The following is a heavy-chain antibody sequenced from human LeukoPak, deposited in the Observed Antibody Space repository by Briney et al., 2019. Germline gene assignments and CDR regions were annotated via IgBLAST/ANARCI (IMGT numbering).Heavy chain of an antibody. V-gene: IGHV4-39*01. CDR3: ARGEQQLVGDFDY. CDR1: GVSISRSRYF. D-gene: IGHD6-13*01. CDR2: ISYSGST. Sequence: PSETPSLTCTVSGVSISRSRYFWGWIRQPPGKGLEWIGTISYSGSTYYNPSLKSRVTISVDTSKNQFSLKLSSVTAADTAVYFCARGEQQLVGDFDYWGQGTLVTVSS. J-gene: IGHJ4*02.